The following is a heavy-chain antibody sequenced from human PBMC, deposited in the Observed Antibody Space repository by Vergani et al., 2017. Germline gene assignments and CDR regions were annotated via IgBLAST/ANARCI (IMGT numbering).Heavy chain of an antibody. CDR3: ARGLTSIYYYYFFYMDV. Sequence: EVQLAESGGDLVKPGGSLTLSCAASGFALSSHWVYWVRQGPGKGLVWVSYMDSDGSTKNYADSVKGRVTISRDNAKNTVYLQKNSLSAEDTGIYYCARGLTSIYYYYFFYMDVWVKGTTVTVS. J-gene: IGHJ6*03. CDR2: MDSDGSTK. V-gene: IGHV3-74*01. D-gene: IGHD2/OR15-2a*01. CDR1: GFALSSHW.